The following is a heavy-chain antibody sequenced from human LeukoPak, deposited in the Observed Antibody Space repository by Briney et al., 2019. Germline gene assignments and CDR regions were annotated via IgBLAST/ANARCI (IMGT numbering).Heavy chain of an antibody. J-gene: IGHJ4*02. CDR2: IYYSGST. Sequence: PSETLSLTCTVSGGSISSYYWSWIRQPPGKGLEWIGYIYYSGSTNYNPPLKSRVTISVDKSKNQFSLKLSSVTAADTAVYYCARSSGYYFFDYWGQGTLVTVSS. V-gene: IGHV4-59*01. CDR1: GGSISSYY. CDR3: ARSSGYYFFDY. D-gene: IGHD3-22*01.